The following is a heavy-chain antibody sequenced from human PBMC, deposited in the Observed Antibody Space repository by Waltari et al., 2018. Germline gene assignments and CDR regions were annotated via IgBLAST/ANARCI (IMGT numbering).Heavy chain of an antibody. D-gene: IGHD2-2*01. CDR1: GFSFSAYW. J-gene: IGHJ4*02. Sequence: EVQLMESGGSLVQPGGSLRLSCAASGFSFSAYWMTWVRQAPGKGVKWVANIKYDGSATYHADSVNGRFSISRDNAKNSLYLQMNSVSADDTAIYYCARGSTGYVRVWDSWGQGTMVTVSS. V-gene: IGHV3-7*03. CDR2: IKYDGSAT. CDR3: ARGSTGYVRVWDS.